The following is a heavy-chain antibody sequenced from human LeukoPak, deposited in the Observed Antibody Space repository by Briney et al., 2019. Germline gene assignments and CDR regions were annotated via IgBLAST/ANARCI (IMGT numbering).Heavy chain of an antibody. CDR1: GYTFTSYG. CDR3: ARDRLFLVTCSSTSCHIDY. Sequence: ASVKVSCKASGYTFTSYGISWVRQAPGQGLEWMGWISAYNGNTNYAQKLQGRVTMTTDTSTSTAYMELRSLRSDDTAAYYCARDRLFLVTCSSTSCHIDYWGQGTLVTVSS. CDR2: ISAYNGNT. J-gene: IGHJ4*02. V-gene: IGHV1-18*01. D-gene: IGHD2-2*02.